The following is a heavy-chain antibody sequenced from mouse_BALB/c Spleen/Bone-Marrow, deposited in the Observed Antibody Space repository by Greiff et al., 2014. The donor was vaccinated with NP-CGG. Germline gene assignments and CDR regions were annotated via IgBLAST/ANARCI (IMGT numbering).Heavy chain of an antibody. Sequence: QVQLKEFGAELARPGASVKLSCKASGYTFTSYWMQWVKQRPGQGLEWIGAIYPGDGDTRYTQKFRGKATLTADKSSNTAYMQLSSLTSEDSAVYFCASPYGNYDAMDYWGQGTSVTVSS. V-gene: IGHV1-87*01. CDR2: IYPGDGDT. CDR1: GYTFTSYW. CDR3: ASPYGNYDAMDY. J-gene: IGHJ4*01. D-gene: IGHD2-1*01.